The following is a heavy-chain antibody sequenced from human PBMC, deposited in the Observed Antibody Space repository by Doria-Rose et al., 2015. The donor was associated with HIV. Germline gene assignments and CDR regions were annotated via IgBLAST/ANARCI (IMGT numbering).Heavy chain of an antibody. CDR2: IFSNDER. CDR3: ARIKSSRWYHKYYFDF. Sequence: QITLKESGPVLVKPTETLTLTCTVSGVSLSSPGMGVSWIRQPPGKALEWLANIFSNDERFYQTSLKSRLTISMGTSKSQVVLTMTDMDPVDTATYYCARIKSSRWYHKYYFDFWGQGTLVIVSA. CDR1: GVSLSSPGMG. J-gene: IGHJ4*02. D-gene: IGHD6-13*01. V-gene: IGHV2-26*01.